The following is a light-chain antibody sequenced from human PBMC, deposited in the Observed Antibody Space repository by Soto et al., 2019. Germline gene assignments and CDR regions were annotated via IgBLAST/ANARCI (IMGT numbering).Light chain of an antibody. CDR3: HQYGTSPRK. V-gene: IGKV3-20*01. CDR1: QSLRSGD. J-gene: IGKJ1*01. Sequence: PGERATLSCRASQSLRSGDLACYQQIPGQAPGLLIYGASIRATGIPDGFSGSGSGTDFNLTVSRLAPEDFAVYYCHQYGTSPRKFGQGTKVEIK. CDR2: GAS.